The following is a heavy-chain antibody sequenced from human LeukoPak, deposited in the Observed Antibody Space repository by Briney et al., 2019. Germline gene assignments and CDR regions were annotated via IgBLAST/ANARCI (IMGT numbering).Heavy chain of an antibody. D-gene: IGHD6-6*01. CDR1: GGSISSYY. CDR2: IYYSGST. CDR3: AISSSPEEQFDY. J-gene: IGHJ4*02. V-gene: IGHV4-59*12. Sequence: SETLSLTCAVSGGSISSYYWSWIRQPPGKGLEWIGYIYYSGSTNYNPSLKSRVTISVDTSKNQFSLKLSSVTAADTAVYYCAISSSPEEQFDYWGQGILVTVSS.